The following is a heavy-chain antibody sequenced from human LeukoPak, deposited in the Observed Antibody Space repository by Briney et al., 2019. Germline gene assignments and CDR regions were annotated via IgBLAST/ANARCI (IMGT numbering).Heavy chain of an antibody. CDR3: ARWNWGRYYFDY. CDR2: IYHSGST. D-gene: IGHD7-27*01. J-gene: IGHJ4*02. CDR1: GYSISSGYY. V-gene: IGHV4-38-2*01. Sequence: PSETLSLTCAVSGYSISSGYYWGWIRHPPGKGLEWIGSIYHSGSTYYNPSLKSRVTISVDTSKNQFSLKLSSVTAADTAVYYCARWNWGRYYFDYWGQGTLVTVSS.